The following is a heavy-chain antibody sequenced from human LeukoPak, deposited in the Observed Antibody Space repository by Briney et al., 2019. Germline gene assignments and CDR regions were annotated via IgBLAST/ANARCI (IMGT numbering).Heavy chain of an antibody. CDR1: GFTFGNYA. Sequence: SGGSLRLSCSASGFTFGNYAMHWVRQVPGKGLEYVSTISNNVGSTYYANSVKGRFTISRDNSKNTLYLQIGSLRAEDMAVYYCARVGCSSTSCYASRGYFDYWGQGTLVTVSS. CDR3: ARVGCSSTSCYASRGYFDY. D-gene: IGHD2-2*01. J-gene: IGHJ4*02. CDR2: ISNNVGST. V-gene: IGHV3-64*01.